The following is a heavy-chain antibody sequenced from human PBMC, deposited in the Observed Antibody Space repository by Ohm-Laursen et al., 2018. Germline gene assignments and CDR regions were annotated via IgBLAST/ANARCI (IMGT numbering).Heavy chain of an antibody. CDR1: GFTFSSYG. D-gene: IGHD2-21*02. CDR2: ISYDGSNK. V-gene: IGHV3-30*18. Sequence: SLRLSCAASGFTFSSYGMHWVRQAPGKGLEWVAVISYDGSNKYYADSVKGRFTISRDNSKNTLYLQMNSLRAEDTAVYYCAKDHGEDIVVVTAPGLFDYWGQGTLVTASS. CDR3: AKDHGEDIVVVTAPGLFDY. J-gene: IGHJ4*02.